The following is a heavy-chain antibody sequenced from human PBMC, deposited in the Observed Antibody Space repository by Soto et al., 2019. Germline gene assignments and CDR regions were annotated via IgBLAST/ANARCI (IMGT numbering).Heavy chain of an antibody. CDR1: GYTFTGYY. Sequence: ASVKVSCKASGYTFTGYYMHWVRQASGQGLEWMGWISAYNGNTNYAQKLQGRVTMTTDTSTSTAYMELRSLRSDDTAVYYCARYYYDSSGYYDYWGQGTLVTVSS. CDR3: ARYYYDSSGYYDY. CDR2: ISAYNGNT. J-gene: IGHJ4*02. V-gene: IGHV1-18*04. D-gene: IGHD3-22*01.